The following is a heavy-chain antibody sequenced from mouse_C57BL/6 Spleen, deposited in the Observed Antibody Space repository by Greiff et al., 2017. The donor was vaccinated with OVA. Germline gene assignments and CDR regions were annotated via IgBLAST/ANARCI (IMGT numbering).Heavy chain of an antibody. Sequence: QVQLQQSGPELVKPGASVKISCKASGYAFSSSWMNWVKQRPGKGLEWIGRIYPGDGDTNYNGKFKGKATLTADKSSSTAYMQLSSLTSEDSAVYFCARDDGSFYYAMDYWGQGTSVTVSS. CDR2: IYPGDGDT. J-gene: IGHJ4*01. D-gene: IGHD2-3*01. V-gene: IGHV1-82*01. CDR1: GYAFSSSW. CDR3: ARDDGSFYYAMDY.